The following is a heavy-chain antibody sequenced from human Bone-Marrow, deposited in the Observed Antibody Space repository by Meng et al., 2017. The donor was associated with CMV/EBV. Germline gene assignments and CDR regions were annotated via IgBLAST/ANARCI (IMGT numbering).Heavy chain of an antibody. V-gene: IGHV1-8*03. Sequence: ASVKVSCKASGYTFTSYDINWVRQATGQGLEWMGWMNPNSGNTGYAQKFQGRVTITRNTSISTAYMELSSLRSEDTAVYYCARGGHSKVYYYGMDVWGQGNTVNVSS. J-gene: IGHJ6*02. CDR3: ARGGHSKVYYYGMDV. CDR1: GYTFTSYD. D-gene: IGHD4-11*01. CDR2: MNPNSGNT.